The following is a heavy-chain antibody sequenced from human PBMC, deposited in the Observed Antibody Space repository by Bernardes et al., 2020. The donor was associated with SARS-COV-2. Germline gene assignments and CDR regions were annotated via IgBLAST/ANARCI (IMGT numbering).Heavy chain of an antibody. Sequence: GSVRRSGAASGFTFSSYAMSWVRQAPGKGLEWVSAISGSGGSTYYADSVKGRFTISRDNSKNTLYLQMNSLRAEDTAVYYCAKDKGDYYYYYYMDVWGKGTTVTVSS. CDR2: ISGSGGST. V-gene: IGHV3-23*01. D-gene: IGHD2-21*02. CDR3: AKDKGDYYYYYYMDV. J-gene: IGHJ6*03. CDR1: GFTFSSYA.